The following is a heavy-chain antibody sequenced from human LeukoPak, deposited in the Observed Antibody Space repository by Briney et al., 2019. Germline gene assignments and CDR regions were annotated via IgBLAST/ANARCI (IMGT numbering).Heavy chain of an antibody. CDR1: GYSFTSYW. CDR3: AGLHTEGGDMTTVSTLDY. Sequence: GESLKISCKGSGYSFTSYWIGWVRQMPGKGLEWMGIIYPGDSDTRYSPSFQGQVTISADKSISTAYLQWSSLKASDTAMYYCAGLHTEGGDMTTVSTLDYWGQGTLVTVSS. CDR2: IYPGDSDT. D-gene: IGHD4-17*01. V-gene: IGHV5-51*01. J-gene: IGHJ4*02.